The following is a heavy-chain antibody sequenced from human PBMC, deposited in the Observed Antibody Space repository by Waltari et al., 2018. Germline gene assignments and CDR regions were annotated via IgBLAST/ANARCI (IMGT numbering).Heavy chain of an antibody. CDR1: GGSFSGYY. J-gene: IGHJ4*02. CDR2: VNHSGST. CDR3: ARALGRDFDY. V-gene: IGHV4-34*01. Sequence: QVQLQQWGAGLLKPSETLSLTCAVYGGSFSGYYWSWSRQPPGKGLECIGEVNHSGSTNYNPSLKSRVTISVDTSKNQFSLKLSSVTAADTAVYYCARALGRDFDYWGQGTLVTVSS.